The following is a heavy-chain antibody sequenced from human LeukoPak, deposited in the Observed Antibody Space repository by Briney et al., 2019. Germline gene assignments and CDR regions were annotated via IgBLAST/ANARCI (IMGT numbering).Heavy chain of an antibody. Sequence: ASVKVSCKASGYTFTGYYMHWVRQAPGQGLEWMGWINPNSGDTNYAQKFQGRVTMTRDTSISTAYMELSRLRSDDTAVYYCARAYRYSSSWYMSDYYYYYMDVWGKGTTVTVSS. CDR3: ARAYRYSSSWYMSDYYYYYMDV. V-gene: IGHV1-2*02. CDR2: INPNSGDT. CDR1: GYTFTGYY. D-gene: IGHD6-13*01. J-gene: IGHJ6*03.